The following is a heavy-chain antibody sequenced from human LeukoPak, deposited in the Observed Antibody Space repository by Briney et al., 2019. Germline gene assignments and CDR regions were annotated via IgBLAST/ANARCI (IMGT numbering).Heavy chain of an antibody. Sequence: PGGSLRLSCAASGFTFSSYGMHWVRQAPGKGLEWVAVISYDGSNKYYADSVKGRFTISRDNSKSTLYLQMNSLRAEDTAVYYCAKAGDIVAPVYWGQGTLVTVSS. CDR1: GFTFSSYG. CDR3: AKAGDIVAPVY. J-gene: IGHJ4*02. V-gene: IGHV3-30*18. CDR2: ISYDGSNK. D-gene: IGHD5-12*01.